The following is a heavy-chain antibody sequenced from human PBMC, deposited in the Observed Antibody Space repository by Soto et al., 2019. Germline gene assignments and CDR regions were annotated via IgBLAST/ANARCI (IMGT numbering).Heavy chain of an antibody. V-gene: IGHV4-59*01. D-gene: IGHD2-15*01. CDR1: GDGITVYY. CDR2: IYYSGHT. CDR3: TRDFCSSGICPYNWFDP. J-gene: IGHJ5*02. Sequence: SDTLSLTCTVSGDGITVYYWSWIRQPPGKGLEWIGYIYYSGHTNYNPSLKGRVTISVDTSRNHLSLTLRSVTAADTATYYCTRDFCSSGICPYNWFDPWGQGTLVTV.